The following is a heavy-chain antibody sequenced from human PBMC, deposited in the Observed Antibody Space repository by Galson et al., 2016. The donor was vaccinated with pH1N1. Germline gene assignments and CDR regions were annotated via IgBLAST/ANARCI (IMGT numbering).Heavy chain of an antibody. CDR1: GGAFITHT. J-gene: IGHJ6*02. Sequence: SCKAPGGAFITHTISWVRQAPGQGLEWMGGISPFFGTPNYAQKFQGRVTITADESTSTAYMQLSSLRSEDTALYYCARLYSGSDRHFYSGMDVWGQGTAVTVSS. CDR3: ARLYSGSDRHFYSGMDV. D-gene: IGHD5-12*01. CDR2: ISPFFGTP. V-gene: IGHV1-69*01.